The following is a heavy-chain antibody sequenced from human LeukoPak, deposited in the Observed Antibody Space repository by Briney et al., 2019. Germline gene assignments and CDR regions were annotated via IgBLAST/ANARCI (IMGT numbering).Heavy chain of an antibody. CDR2: ISPSGRTI. CDR3: ARDGYYYGSGSRHGYNWFDP. V-gene: IGHV3-48*04. D-gene: IGHD3-10*01. J-gene: IGHJ5*02. Sequence: GGSLRLSCAASGFTLSNAWMNWVRQAPGKGLEWVSYISPSGRTIYYADSVKGRFTISRDNAKNTLYLQMNSLRAEDTAVYYCARDGYYYGSGSRHGYNWFDPWGQGTLVTVSS. CDR1: GFTLSNAW.